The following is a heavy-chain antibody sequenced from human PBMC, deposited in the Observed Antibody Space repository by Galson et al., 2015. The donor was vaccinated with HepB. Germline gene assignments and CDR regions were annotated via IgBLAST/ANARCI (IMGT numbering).Heavy chain of an antibody. CDR2: ISSSSSYI. CDR1: GFTFSSYS. V-gene: IGHV3-21*01. J-gene: IGHJ5*02. D-gene: IGHD2/OR15-2a*01. Sequence: SLRLSCAASGFTFSSYSMNWVRQAPGKGLEWVSSISSSSSYIYYADSVKGRFTISRDNAKNSLYLQMNSLRAEDTAVYYCARASAKWANSRWFDPWGQGTLVTVSS. CDR3: ARASAKWANSRWFDP.